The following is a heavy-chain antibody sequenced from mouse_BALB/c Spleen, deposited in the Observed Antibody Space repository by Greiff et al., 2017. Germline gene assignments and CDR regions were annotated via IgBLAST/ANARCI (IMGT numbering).Heavy chain of an antibody. J-gene: IGHJ3*01. D-gene: IGHD2-3*01. CDR2: INPGSGGT. CDR1: GYAFTNYL. V-gene: IGHV1-54*03. CDR3: ARSIYDGYYDWFAY. Sequence: QVQLQQSGAELVRPGTSVKVSCKASGYAFTNYLIEWVKQRPGQGLEWIGVINPGSGGTNYNEKFKGKATLTADKSSSTAYMQLSSLTSDDSAVYFCARSIYDGYYDWFAYWGQGTLVTVSA.